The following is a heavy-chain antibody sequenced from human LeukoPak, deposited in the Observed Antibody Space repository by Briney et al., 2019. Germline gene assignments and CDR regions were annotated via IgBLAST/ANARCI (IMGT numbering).Heavy chain of an antibody. J-gene: IGHJ4*02. Sequence: GGSLRLSCAASGFTFSSYAMHWVRQAPGKGLEWVAAISYDGSNKYYADSVKGRFTISRDNSKNTLYLQMNSLRAEDTAVYYCARDSYYYGSGSYLVSDYWGQGTLVTVSS. V-gene: IGHV3-30*04. CDR1: GFTFSSYA. CDR2: ISYDGSNK. D-gene: IGHD3-10*01. CDR3: ARDSYYYGSGSYLVSDY.